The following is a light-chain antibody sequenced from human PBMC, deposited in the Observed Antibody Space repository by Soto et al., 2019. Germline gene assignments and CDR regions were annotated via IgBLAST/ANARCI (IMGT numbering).Light chain of an antibody. CDR3: QQYYSSAIT. J-gene: IGKJ5*01. Sequence: EIELTQSPGTLSLSPGERATLSCRASQSVSSSYLAWYQQKPGQAPRLLIYGASSRATGIPDRFSGSGSGTDFTLTISRLEPEDFAVYYCQQYYSSAITFGQGTRLEIK. CDR2: GAS. CDR1: QSVSSSY. V-gene: IGKV3-20*01.